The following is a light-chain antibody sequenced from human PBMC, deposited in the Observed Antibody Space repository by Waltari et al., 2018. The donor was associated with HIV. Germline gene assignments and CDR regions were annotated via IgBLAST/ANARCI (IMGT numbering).Light chain of an antibody. J-gene: IGLJ2*01. Sequence: NFMLTQPHSVSESPGKTVTISCTRRSGNIGSSFVSWYQRRPGSAPTTLIYEDDKRPSGVPDRFSGSIDSSSNSASLTISGLKTEDEADYYCQSYYLTNVVFGGGTKLTVL. CDR3: QSYYLTNVV. CDR1: SGNIGSSF. CDR2: EDD. V-gene: IGLV6-57*04.